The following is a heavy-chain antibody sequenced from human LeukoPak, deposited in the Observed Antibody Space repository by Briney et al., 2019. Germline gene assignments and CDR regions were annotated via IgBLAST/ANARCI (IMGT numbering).Heavy chain of an antibody. J-gene: IGHJ4*02. D-gene: IGHD1-26*01. CDR3: VRRTSGSYSDY. Sequence: SETLSLTCTVSGGSISSSRVYWGWIRQPPGKGLEWIATISYSGSTTSYNPSLKSRVTISVDTSKNQFSLKLNAVTAADTAVYYCVRRTSGSYSDYWGQGTLVTVSS. V-gene: IGHV4-39*01. CDR1: GGSISSSRVY. CDR2: ISYSGSTT.